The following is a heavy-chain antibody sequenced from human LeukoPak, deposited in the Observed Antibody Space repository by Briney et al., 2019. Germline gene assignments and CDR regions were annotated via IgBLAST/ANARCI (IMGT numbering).Heavy chain of an antibody. V-gene: IGHV3-48*03. CDR3: ALLAVASDFDY. D-gene: IGHD6-19*01. J-gene: IGHJ4*02. CDR2: ISSGAITM. Sequence: GGSLRLSCAASGFMFRSFEMYWVRQAPGKGLDWIAYISSGAITMYYADSVKGRFTISRDEAKNSLFLQMNSLRAEDTAVYYCALLAVASDFDYWGQGALVTVSS. CDR1: GFMFRSFE.